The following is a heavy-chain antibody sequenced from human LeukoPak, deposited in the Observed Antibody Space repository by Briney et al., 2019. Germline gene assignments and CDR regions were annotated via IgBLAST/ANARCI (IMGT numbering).Heavy chain of an antibody. D-gene: IGHD3-22*01. J-gene: IGHJ4*02. CDR1: GYTFTSYD. CDR2: MNPNSGNT. V-gene: IGHV1-8*01. Sequence: ASVKVSCKASGYTFTSYDINWVRQATGQGLEWMGWMNPNSGNTGYAQKFQGRVTMTRNTSISTAYMELSILRSEDPAVYYCATPGTSDYDRNGYFHYWGQRTILTVSS. CDR3: ATPGTSDYDRNGYFHY.